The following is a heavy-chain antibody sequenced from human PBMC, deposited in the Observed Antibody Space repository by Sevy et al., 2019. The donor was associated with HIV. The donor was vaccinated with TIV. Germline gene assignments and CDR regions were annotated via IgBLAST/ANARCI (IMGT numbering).Heavy chain of an antibody. J-gene: IGHJ4*02. Sequence: GGFLRLSCAASGFSFSDYYMTWIRQAPGKGLEWISYISSGSRYTKYADSVKGRFAISRDNAENSLYLQMSSLRAEDTADYYCARLRVVAADYYFDYWGQGTLVTVSS. V-gene: IGHV3-11*06. CDR3: ARLRVVAADYYFDY. CDR1: GFSFSDYY. D-gene: IGHD6-13*01. CDR2: ISSGSRYT.